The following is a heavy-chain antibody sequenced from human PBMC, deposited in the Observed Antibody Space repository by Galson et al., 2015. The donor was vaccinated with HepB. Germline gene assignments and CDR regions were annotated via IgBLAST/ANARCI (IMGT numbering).Heavy chain of an antibody. Sequence: SLRLSCAASGFTVSSNYMSWVRQAPGKGLEWVSVIYSGGSTYYADSVKGRFTISRDNSKNTLYLQMNSLRAEDTAVYYCASVYYYYYMDVWGKGTTVTVSS. CDR3: ASVYYYYYMDV. CDR2: IYSGGST. CDR1: GFTVSSNY. J-gene: IGHJ6*03. V-gene: IGHV3-53*01.